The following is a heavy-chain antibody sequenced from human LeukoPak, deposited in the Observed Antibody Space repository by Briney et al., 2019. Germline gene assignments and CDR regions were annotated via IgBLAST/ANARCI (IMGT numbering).Heavy chain of an antibody. V-gene: IGHV3-7*03. CDR1: GFTFSSYW. CDR2: IKQDGSEK. CDR3: ARVKFKAASDY. Sequence: GGSLRLSCAASGFTFSSYWMSWVRQAPGKGLEWVANIKQDGSEKYYVDSVKDRFTISRDNAKNSLYLQMNSLRAEDTAVYYCARVKFKAASDYWGQGTLVTVSS. J-gene: IGHJ4*02.